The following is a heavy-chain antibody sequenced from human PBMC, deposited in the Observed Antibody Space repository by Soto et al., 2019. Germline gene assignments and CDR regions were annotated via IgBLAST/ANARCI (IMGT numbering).Heavy chain of an antibody. J-gene: IGHJ4*01. Sequence: EVQLVESGGGLVQPGGSLRLSCAASGFTFTHYWMSWVRQAPGQGLEWVANIKQDGSETYYVDSVRGRFTISRDNAKNSLYLEMPRLGDDDTALYYCASGLGGVRGRWGHGTLVAVSS. V-gene: IGHV3-7*01. D-gene: IGHD3-16*01. CDR1: GFTFTHYW. CDR3: ASGLGGVRGR. CDR2: IKQDGSET.